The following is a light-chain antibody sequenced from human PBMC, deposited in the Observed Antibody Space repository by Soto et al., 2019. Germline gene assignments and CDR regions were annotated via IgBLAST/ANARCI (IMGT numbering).Light chain of an antibody. J-gene: IGKJ4*01. CDR3: VQHYSYPLT. CDR2: KAS. CDR1: QTISSW. V-gene: IGKV1-5*03. Sequence: DTRLTQYLSTLSGALLDGLYIXYRASQTISSWLAWYQRKPGKAPKLLIYKASTLKSGVPSRFSGSGSGTEFTLTVSSLQPEDFATYYCVQHYSYPLTFGGGTKVDIK.